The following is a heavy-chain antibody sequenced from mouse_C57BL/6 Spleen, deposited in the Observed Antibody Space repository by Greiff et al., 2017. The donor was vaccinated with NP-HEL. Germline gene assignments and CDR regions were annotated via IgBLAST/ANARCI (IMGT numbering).Heavy chain of an antibody. D-gene: IGHD1-1*01. CDR3: ARSITTVVASNYFDY. CDR2: IYPGDGDT. Sequence: QVQLQQSGPELVKPGASVKISCKASGYAFSSSWMNWVKQRPGKGLEWIGRIYPGDGDTNYNGKFKGKATLTADKSSSTAYMQLSSLTSEDSAVYFCARSITTVVASNYFDYWGQGTTLTVSS. V-gene: IGHV1-82*01. J-gene: IGHJ2*01. CDR1: GYAFSSSW.